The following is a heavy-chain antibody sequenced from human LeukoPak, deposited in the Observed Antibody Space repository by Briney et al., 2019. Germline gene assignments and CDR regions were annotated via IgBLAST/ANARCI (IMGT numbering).Heavy chain of an antibody. CDR2: IYPGDSDT. CDR3: AREFSGWDDAFDV. D-gene: IGHD6-19*01. J-gene: IGHJ3*01. Sequence: GGSLKISGQGSGSSFTSYWIGWARQLPGKGLEWMGIIYPGDSDTRYSPSFQGQVTISADKSISTAYLQWSSLKASDTAMYYCAREFSGWDDAFDVWGQGTMVTVSS. V-gene: IGHV5-51*01. CDR1: GSSFTSYW.